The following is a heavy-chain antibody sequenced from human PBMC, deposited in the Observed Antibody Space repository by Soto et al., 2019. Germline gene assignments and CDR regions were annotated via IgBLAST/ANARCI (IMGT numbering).Heavy chain of an antibody. CDR2: INHSGST. CDR3: ARGRGYSYGYLSY. V-gene: IGHV4-34*01. J-gene: IGHJ4*02. Sequence: SETLSLTCAVYGGSFSGYYWSWIRQPPGKGLEWIGEINHSGSTNYNPSLKSRVTISVDTSKNQFSLKLSSVTAADTAVYYCARGRGYSYGYLSYWGQGTLVTVSS. CDR1: GGSFSGYY. D-gene: IGHD5-18*01.